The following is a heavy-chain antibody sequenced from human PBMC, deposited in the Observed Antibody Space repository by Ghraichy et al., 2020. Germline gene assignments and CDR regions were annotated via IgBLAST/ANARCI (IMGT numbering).Heavy chain of an antibody. D-gene: IGHD1-26*01. V-gene: IGHV3-21*01. Sequence: GGSLRLSCAASGFTFSSYSMNWVRQAPGKGLEWVSSISSSSSYIYYADSVKGRFTISRDNAKNSLYLQMNSLRAEDTAVYYCARVFTYRYSGNYFDYWGQGTLVTVSS. J-gene: IGHJ4*02. CDR1: GFTFSSYS. CDR3: ARVFTYRYSGNYFDY. CDR2: ISSSSSYI.